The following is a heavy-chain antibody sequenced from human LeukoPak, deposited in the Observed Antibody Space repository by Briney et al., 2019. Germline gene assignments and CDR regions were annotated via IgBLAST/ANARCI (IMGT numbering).Heavy chain of an antibody. J-gene: IGHJ4*02. V-gene: IGHV3-23*01. CDR3: ARIIREFYYGSGSYLTYYFDY. Sequence: GGSLRLSCAASGFTFSSYAMSWVRQAPGKGLEWVSAISGSGGSTYYADSVKGRFTISRDNSKNTLYLQMNSLRAEDTAVYYCARIIREFYYGSGSYLTYYFDYWGQGTLVTVSS. D-gene: IGHD3-10*01. CDR2: ISGSGGST. CDR1: GFTFSSYA.